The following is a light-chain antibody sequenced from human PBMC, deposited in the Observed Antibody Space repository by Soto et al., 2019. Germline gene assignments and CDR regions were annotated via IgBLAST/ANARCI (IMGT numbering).Light chain of an antibody. CDR2: EVS. CDR1: SSDVGGYNY. J-gene: IGLJ2*01. V-gene: IGLV2-14*01. CDR3: SSKRSSSILV. Sequence: QSALTQPASVSGSPGQSITISCTGTSSDVGGYNYVSWYQQHPGKAPKLMIYEVSNRPSGVSNRFSGSKSGNTASLTISGLQAEDEADYYCSSKRSSSILVFGGGTKVTVL.